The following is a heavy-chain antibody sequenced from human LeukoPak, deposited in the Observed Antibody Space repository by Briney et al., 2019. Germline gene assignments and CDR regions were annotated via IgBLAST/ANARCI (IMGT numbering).Heavy chain of an antibody. D-gene: IGHD3-22*01. CDR3: ASHRPTYYYDSSGSYDAFDI. V-gene: IGHV4-31*03. Sequence: PSETLSLTCTVSGGSISSVGYYWSWIRQHPGKGLEWIGYIEYSGSTYYKPSLKSRVTISVDTSKNQFSLKLSSVTAADTAVYYCASHRPTYYYDSSGSYDAFDIWGQGTMVTVSS. CDR2: IEYSGST. CDR1: GGSISSVGYY. J-gene: IGHJ3*02.